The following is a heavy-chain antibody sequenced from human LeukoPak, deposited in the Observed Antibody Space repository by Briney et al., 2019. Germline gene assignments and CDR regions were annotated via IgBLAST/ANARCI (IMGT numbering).Heavy chain of an antibody. D-gene: IGHD1-26*01. V-gene: IGHV3-30*18. J-gene: IGHJ4*02. Sequence: PGRSLRLSCAASGFTFSSYAMHWVRQAPGKGLEWVAVISFDESNKYYADSVKGRFTISRDNSKNTLYLQMNSLRVDETAVYYCGKVGGIGSYQFLDSWGQGTLVTVSS. CDR1: GFTFSSYA. CDR3: GKVGGIGSYQFLDS. CDR2: ISFDESNK.